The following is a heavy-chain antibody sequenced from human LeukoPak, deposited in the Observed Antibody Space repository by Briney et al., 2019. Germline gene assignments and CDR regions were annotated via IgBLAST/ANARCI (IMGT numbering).Heavy chain of an antibody. Sequence: GGSLRLSCAASGFLFSDYYMSWIRQASGKGLEWVSYISSSGSTIYYADSVKRRFTISRDNAKNSLYLQMNSLIAEDTAVYYCARERGGYGRYCDCLNPYYCGMDDWGQGTTVTVSS. J-gene: IGHJ6*02. D-gene: IGHD3-9*01. CDR3: ARERGGYGRYCDCLNPYYCGMDD. CDR2: ISSSGSTI. V-gene: IGHV3-11*01. CDR1: GFLFSDYY.